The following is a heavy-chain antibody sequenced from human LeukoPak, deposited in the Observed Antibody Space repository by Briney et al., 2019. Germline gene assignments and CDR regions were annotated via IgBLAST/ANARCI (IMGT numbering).Heavy chain of an antibody. V-gene: IGHV4-61*02. CDR1: SVSISSGSYY. J-gene: IGHJ4*02. D-gene: IGHD5-24*01. Sequence: PSETLSLTCTVSSVSISSGSYYWSWIRQPAGKGLEWIGRIYTSGSTNYNPSLESRVTISVDTSKNQFSLKLSSVTAADTAVYYCAREGRDGYNDWGQGTLVTVSS. CDR3: AREGRDGYND. CDR2: IYTSGST.